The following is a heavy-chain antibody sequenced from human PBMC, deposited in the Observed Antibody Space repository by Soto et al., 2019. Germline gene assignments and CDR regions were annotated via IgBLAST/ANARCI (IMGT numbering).Heavy chain of an antibody. Sequence: PGESLKISCKGSGYSFSSYWIGWVRQMPGKGLEWMGSIYPGNSETRYSPSFQGQVTISADKSISTAYLQWNSLKASDTAIYYCAKRSYSYDPSAFYYRFDPWGQGTLVTVSS. CDR2: IYPGNSET. CDR3: AKRSYSYDPSAFYYRFDP. CDR1: GYSFSSYW. J-gene: IGHJ5*02. V-gene: IGHV5-51*01. D-gene: IGHD3-22*01.